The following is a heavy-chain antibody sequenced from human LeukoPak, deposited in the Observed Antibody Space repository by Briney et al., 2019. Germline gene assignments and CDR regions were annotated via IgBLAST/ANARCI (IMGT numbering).Heavy chain of an antibody. V-gene: IGHV1-69*13. CDR2: IIPIFGTA. CDR3: ARDSSEFRSLIPH. D-gene: IGHD2-21*01. CDR1: GGTFSNYA. J-gene: IGHJ1*01. Sequence: SVKVSCKASGGTFSNYAISWVRQAPGQGLGWMGGIIPIFGTAKYAQKFQGRVTITADESTSTAYMELSSLRSEDTAVYYCARDSSEFRSLIPHWGQGTLVTVSS.